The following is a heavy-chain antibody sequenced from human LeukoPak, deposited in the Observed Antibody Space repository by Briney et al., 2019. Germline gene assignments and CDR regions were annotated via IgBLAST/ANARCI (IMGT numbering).Heavy chain of an antibody. Sequence: NTGGSLRLSWAASGFTLSYYYMNWIRQAPGKGLEWVSYISSSSPIYYGDSVKGRFTISSDNAKNSLYLQMNSLRAEDTAVYYCARGRLYGPDYWGQGTLVTVSS. J-gene: IGHJ4*02. D-gene: IGHD4-17*01. V-gene: IGHV3-69-1*01. CDR1: GFTLSYYY. CDR2: ISSSSPI. CDR3: ARGRLYGPDY.